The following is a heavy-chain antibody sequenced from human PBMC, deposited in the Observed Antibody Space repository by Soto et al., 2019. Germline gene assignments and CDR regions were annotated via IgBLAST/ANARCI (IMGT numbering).Heavy chain of an antibody. CDR1: GFSFSING. Sequence: EVQLLESGGGLEQPGGSLRLSCAASGFSFSINGMSWVRQAPGRGLEWVSGISQRGGNTYYADSVKGRFTISSDDSNNTLYLHINSPRADDTGVYFCANHRTVAGPVFQHWGQGTLVTVSS. V-gene: IGHV3-23*01. J-gene: IGHJ1*01. CDR2: ISQRGGNT. D-gene: IGHD2-15*01. CDR3: ANHRTVAGPVFQH.